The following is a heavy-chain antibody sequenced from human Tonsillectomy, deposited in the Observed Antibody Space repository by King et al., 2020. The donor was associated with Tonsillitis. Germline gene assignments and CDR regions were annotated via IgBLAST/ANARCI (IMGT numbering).Heavy chain of an antibody. CDR2: ISGRGDTT. V-gene: IGHV3-23*04. CDR1: GFTFSNYD. Sequence: VQLVESGGGLVQPGGSLRLSCAASGFTFSNYDMTWVRQAPGKGLEWVSAISGRGDTTYYADSVKGRFTISRDNSKNTLHLQMNSLRADDTAVYYCAKDRAYSVYDSDSGLGCWGQGTLVTVSS. CDR3: AKDRAYSVYDSDSGLGC. D-gene: IGHD5/OR15-5a*01. J-gene: IGHJ4*02.